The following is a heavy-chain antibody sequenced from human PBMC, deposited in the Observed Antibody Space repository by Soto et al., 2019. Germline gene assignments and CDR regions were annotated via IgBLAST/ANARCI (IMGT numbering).Heavy chain of an antibody. Sequence: SVKVSCKASGGTFTDYAFNWVRQAPGQGLEWMGGIIHFFGTTNFAQKFQGRVTITADASTSTAYMELSSLRFEDTAVYYCARGGFRFLAATWFDSWRQGTPVTVSS. CDR2: IIHFFGTT. J-gene: IGHJ5*01. V-gene: IGHV1-69*13. CDR1: GGTFTDYA. D-gene: IGHD3-3*01. CDR3: ARGGFRFLAATWFDS.